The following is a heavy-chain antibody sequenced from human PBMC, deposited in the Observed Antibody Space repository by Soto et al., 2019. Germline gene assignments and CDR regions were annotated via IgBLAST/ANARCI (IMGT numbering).Heavy chain of an antibody. V-gene: IGHV3-74*01. CDR1: GFTFSSYW. CDR3: ARGGYYYNNELVY. J-gene: IGHJ4*02. CDR2: INSDGSGT. Sequence: GGSLRLSCATSGFTFSSYWMHWVRQAPGKGLVWVSRINSDGSGTSYADSMKGRFTISRDNAKNTLYLQMNSLSAEDTAVYYCARGGYYYNNELVYWGQGALLTVSS. D-gene: IGHD3-22*01.